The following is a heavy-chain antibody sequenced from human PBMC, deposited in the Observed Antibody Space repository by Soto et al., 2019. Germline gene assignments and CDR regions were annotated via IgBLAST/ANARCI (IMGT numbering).Heavy chain of an antibody. Sequence: QVQLVESGGGVVQPGRSLRLSCAASGFTFSSYAMHWVRQAPGKGLEWVGFIWYDGSNTFYAESVKGRFTISRDNSKXXXXXXXXXXXXXXXXXXXXXXXFSMVIVAPGYWGQGTLVTVSS. CDR2: IWYDGSNT. D-gene: IGHD5-12*01. J-gene: IGHJ4*02. CDR3: XXXFSMVIVAPGY. V-gene: IGHV3-33*01. CDR1: GFTFSSYA.